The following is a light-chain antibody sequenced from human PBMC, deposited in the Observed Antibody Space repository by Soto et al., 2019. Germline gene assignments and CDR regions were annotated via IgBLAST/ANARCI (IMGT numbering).Light chain of an antibody. Sequence: QPVLTQPASVSGSPGQSITISCSGTSSDVGGYKYVSWYQQHPGKAPKLMIYEVSNRPSGVSNRFSGFKSGNTASLNISGLQAEDEADYYCSSYRDSDTLVFGGGTKLTVL. CDR2: EVS. V-gene: IGLV2-14*01. J-gene: IGLJ2*01. CDR1: SSDVGGYKY. CDR3: SSYRDSDTLV.